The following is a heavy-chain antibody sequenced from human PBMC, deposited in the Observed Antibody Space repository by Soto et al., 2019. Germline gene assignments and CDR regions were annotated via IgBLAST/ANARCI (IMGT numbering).Heavy chain of an antibody. CDR2: ISNNGAHT. J-gene: IGHJ6*03. CDR1: GFTFSNYE. V-gene: IGHV3-64*01. CDR3: ARRGYGSRGPNVYMDA. Sequence: EAQLVESGGGLVQPGGCLRLSCAASGFTFSNYEMHWVRQAPGKGLEYVSGISNNGAHTDYAKSVKGRFTISRDNSENTLYLQMGSLRAEDMALYYCARRGYGSRGPNVYMDAWGKGTTVTVSS. D-gene: IGHD6-13*01.